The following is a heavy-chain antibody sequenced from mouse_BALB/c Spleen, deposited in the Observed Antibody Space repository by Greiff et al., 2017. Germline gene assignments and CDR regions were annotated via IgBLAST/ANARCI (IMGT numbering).Heavy chain of an antibody. CDR2: IRNKANGYTT. CDR1: GFTFTDYY. CDR3: ARELNYGSRWYFDD. J-gene: IGHJ1*01. Sequence: EVHLVESGGGLVQPGGSLRLSCAPSGFTFTDYYMSWVRQPPGKALEWLGFIRNKANGYTTEYSASVKGRFTISRDNSQSILYLQMNTRRAEDSATYNCARELNYGSRWYFDDWGAGTTVTVSS. V-gene: IGHV7-3*02. D-gene: IGHD1-2*01.